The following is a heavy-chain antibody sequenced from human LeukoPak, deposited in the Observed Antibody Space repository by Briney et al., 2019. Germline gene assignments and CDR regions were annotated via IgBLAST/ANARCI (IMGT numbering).Heavy chain of an antibody. CDR1: GGTFSSYA. CDR3: ARDRLLRVAVAGTPGY. V-gene: IGHV1-69*13. CDR2: IIPIFGTA. D-gene: IGHD6-19*01. Sequence: SVKVSCKASGGTFSSYAISWVRQAPGQGLEWMGGIIPIFGTANYAQKFQGRVTITADESTSTAYMELSSLRSEDTAVYYCARDRLLRVAVAGTPGYWGQGTLVTVSS. J-gene: IGHJ4*02.